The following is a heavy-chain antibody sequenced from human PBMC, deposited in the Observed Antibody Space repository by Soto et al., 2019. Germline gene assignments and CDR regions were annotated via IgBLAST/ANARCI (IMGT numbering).Heavy chain of an antibody. CDR2: ISWNSGSI. Sequence: GGTLRLSCAASGFTFDDYAMHWVRQAPGKGLEWVSGISWNSGSIGYADSVKGRFTISRDNAKNSLYLQMNSLRAEDTALYYCAKGFSAYYDSSGYNDYWGQGTLVTRLL. CDR3: AKGFSAYYDSSGYNDY. CDR1: GFTFDDYA. V-gene: IGHV3-9*01. J-gene: IGHJ4*02. D-gene: IGHD3-22*01.